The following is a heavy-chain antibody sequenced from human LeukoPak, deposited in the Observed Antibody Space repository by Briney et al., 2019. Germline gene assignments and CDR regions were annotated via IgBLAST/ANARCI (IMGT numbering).Heavy chain of an antibody. Sequence: PSQTLSLTCAVSGGSISSGGYSWSWIRQPPGKGLEWIGYISYSGSTYYNPSLKSPVTISVGTSKTQFSLKLSSVTAADTAVYYCARGVLTTIAAAGLYFDYWGQGTLVTVSS. CDR2: ISYSGST. J-gene: IGHJ4*02. V-gene: IGHV4-30-4*07. D-gene: IGHD6-13*01. CDR1: GGSISSGGYS. CDR3: ARGVLTTIAAAGLYFDY.